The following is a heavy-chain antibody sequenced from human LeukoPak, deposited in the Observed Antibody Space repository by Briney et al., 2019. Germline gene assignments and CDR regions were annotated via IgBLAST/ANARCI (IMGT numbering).Heavy chain of an antibody. CDR3: ARGLRIDSSSRPWPAGY. CDR2: ISAYNGNT. D-gene: IGHD6-13*01. Sequence: ASVKVSCKASGYTFTSYGSSWVRQAPGQGLEWMGWISAYNGNTNYAQKLQGRVTMTTDTSTSTAYMELRSLRSDDTAVYYCARGLRIDSSSRPWPAGYWGQGTLVTVSS. J-gene: IGHJ4*02. V-gene: IGHV1-18*01. CDR1: GYTFTSYG.